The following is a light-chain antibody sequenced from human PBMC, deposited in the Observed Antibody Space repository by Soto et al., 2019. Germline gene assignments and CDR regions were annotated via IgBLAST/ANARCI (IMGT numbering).Light chain of an antibody. J-gene: IGKJ1*01. CDR3: QQSYSHTRT. V-gene: IGKV1-39*01. Sequence: LVSQSPASLSFSLGESGTTTCRASQSISYILNWYRQKPGQAPELLIYAASSLQSGVPSRFSGSESGTEFTLTITSLQPEDFATYHCQQSYSHTRTFGQGTKVDIK. CDR1: QSISYI. CDR2: AAS.